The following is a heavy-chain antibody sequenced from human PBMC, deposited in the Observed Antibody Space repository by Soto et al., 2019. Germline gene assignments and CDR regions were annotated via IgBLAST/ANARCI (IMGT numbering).Heavy chain of an antibody. V-gene: IGHV4-30-2*01. J-gene: IGHJ4*02. CDR1: GGSISSGGYS. CDR2: IYHSGST. CDR3: ARAGGLGAGAADY. Sequence: QLQLQESGSGLVKPSQTLSLTCAVSGGSISSGGYSWSWIRQPPGKGLEWIGYIYHSGSTYYNPSLKRRVAISVDSSKTRFSLKLSSGTAADAAVYDCARAGGLGAGAADYWGQGALVTVSS. D-gene: IGHD3-16*01.